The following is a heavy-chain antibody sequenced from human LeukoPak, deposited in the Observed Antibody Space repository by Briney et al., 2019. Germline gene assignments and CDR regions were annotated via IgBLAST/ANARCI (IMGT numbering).Heavy chain of an antibody. J-gene: IGHJ6*02. CDR1: GISFSNYA. V-gene: IGHV3-23*01. Sequence: GGSLRLSCAVSGISFSNYAMSWVRQAPGKGLEWVSAITSGGDGTHYADSVMGRFTISRDNSRNTLYLQMNSLRAEDTAVYYCATLNLGRYCSSTSCYTQGYYGMDVWGQGTTVTVSS. CDR2: ITSGGDGT. CDR3: ATLNLGRYCSSTSCYTQGYYGMDV. D-gene: IGHD2-2*02.